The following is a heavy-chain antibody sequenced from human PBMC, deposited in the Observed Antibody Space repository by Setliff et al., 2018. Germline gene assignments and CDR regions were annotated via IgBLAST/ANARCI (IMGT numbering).Heavy chain of an antibody. D-gene: IGHD2-15*01. V-gene: IGHV1-18*01. Sequence: GASVKVSCKASGGTFSSYAISWVRQAPGQGLEWMGWISAYNGNTNYAQRFQGRVTMTTDTSTSTAYMELRSLRSEDTAVYYCATPRSGIIDAFDIWGQGTMVTVSS. CDR3: ATPRSGIIDAFDI. CDR1: GGTFSSYA. J-gene: IGHJ3*02. CDR2: ISAYNGNT.